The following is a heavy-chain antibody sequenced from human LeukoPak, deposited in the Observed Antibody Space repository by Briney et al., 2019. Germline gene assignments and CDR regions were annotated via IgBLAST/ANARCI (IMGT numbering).Heavy chain of an antibody. J-gene: IGHJ5*02. Sequence: GGSLRLPCAASGFTFRSYAMSGVRQAPGKGLEWISDLSGSGGSTYYADSVKSRFTISKDNSKNTLYLQMNSLRAEDTAVYYCAKVLRPSPIAAAGTAFNWFDPWGQGTLVTVSS. D-gene: IGHD6-13*01. CDR3: AKVLRPSPIAAAGTAFNWFDP. CDR2: LSGSGGST. V-gene: IGHV3-23*01. CDR1: GFTFRSYA.